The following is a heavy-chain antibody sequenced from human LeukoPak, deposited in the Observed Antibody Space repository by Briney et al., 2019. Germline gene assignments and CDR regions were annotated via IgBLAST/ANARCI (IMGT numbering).Heavy chain of an antibody. J-gene: IGHJ4*02. V-gene: IGHV3-30*03. CDR2: ISYDGSNK. Sequence: GGSLRLSCAASGFTFSSYGMHWVRQAPGKGLEWVAVISYDGSNKYYADSVKGRFTISRDNAKNSLYLQMNSLRAEDTAVYYCARDGPNPYYFDYWGQGTLVTVSS. D-gene: IGHD1-14*01. CDR1: GFTFSSYG. CDR3: ARDGPNPYYFDY.